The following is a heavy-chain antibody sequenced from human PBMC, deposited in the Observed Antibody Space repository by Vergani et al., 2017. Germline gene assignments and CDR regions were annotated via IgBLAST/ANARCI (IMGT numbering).Heavy chain of an antibody. CDR3: ARDRGPXADFWSDHNRYYYYGMDV. Sequence: EVQLVESGGGLVKPGGSLRLSCAASGFTFSSYSMNWVRQAPGKGLEWVSSISSSSSYIYYADSVKGRFTISRDNAKNSLYLQMNSLRAEDTAVYYCARDRGPXADFWSDHNRYYYYGMDVWGQGTTVTVSS. J-gene: IGHJ6*02. V-gene: IGHV3-21*01. CDR1: GFTFSSYS. D-gene: IGHD3-3*01. CDR2: ISSSSSYI.